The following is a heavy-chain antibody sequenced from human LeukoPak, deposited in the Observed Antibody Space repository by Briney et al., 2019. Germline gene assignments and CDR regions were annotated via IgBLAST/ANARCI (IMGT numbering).Heavy chain of an antibody. CDR2: FSGDSRNI. CDR3: ARRGYSDSSGYDY. V-gene: IGHV3-21*01. D-gene: IGHD3-22*01. Sequence: GGSLRLSCATCGFTFKNYAMNWARQAPGKGLEWVSSFSGDSRNIYYADSVMGRSTISRDNAKNSVYLQINSLRAEDTAIYYCARRGYSDSSGYDYWGQGTLVTVSS. CDR1: GFTFKNYA. J-gene: IGHJ4*02.